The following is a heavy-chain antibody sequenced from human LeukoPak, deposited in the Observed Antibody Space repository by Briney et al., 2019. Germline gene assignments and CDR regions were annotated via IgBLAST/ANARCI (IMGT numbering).Heavy chain of an antibody. Sequence: GGSLRLSCAASGFTFDNYGMSWVRQVPGKGLEWVSSINANGGSTAYADSVKGRFTISRDNAKDSLYLQMNSLRAEDTAFYYCVRHDFWSGFKGGDYWGQGTLVTVSS. V-gene: IGHV3-20*04. CDR1: GFTFDNYG. CDR2: INANGGST. CDR3: VRHDFWSGFKGGDY. D-gene: IGHD3-3*01. J-gene: IGHJ4*02.